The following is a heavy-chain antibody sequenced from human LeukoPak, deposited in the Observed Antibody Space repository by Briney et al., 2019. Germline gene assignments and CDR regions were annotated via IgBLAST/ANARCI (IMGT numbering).Heavy chain of an antibody. J-gene: IGHJ1*01. CDR3: ATGPGVLTGSLAEYFQH. CDR1: VGTFSPYA. V-gene: IGHV1-69*01. D-gene: IGHD3-9*01. CDR2: FILLFGTE. Sequence: TPLKVSSKTSVGTFSPYAVSSVRQTPGHRVEWRGGFILLFGTENSAQKFQGRVTITADESTSTAYMELSSLRSEDTAVYYCATGPGVLTGSLAEYFQHWGQGTLVTVSS.